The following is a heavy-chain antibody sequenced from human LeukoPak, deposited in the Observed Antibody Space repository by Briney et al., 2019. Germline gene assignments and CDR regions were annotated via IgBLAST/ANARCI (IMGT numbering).Heavy chain of an antibody. J-gene: IGHJ4*02. V-gene: IGHV3-66*01. D-gene: IGHD3-10*01. CDR2: IYSGGST. Sequence: SGGSLRLSCAASGFTVSSNYMSWVRQAPGKGLEWVSVIYSGGSTYYADSVKGRFTISRDNSKNTLYLQMNSLRAEDTAVYYCATGRYDYYGSDPYGYWGQGTLVTVSS. CDR1: GFTVSSNY. CDR3: ATGRYDYYGSDPYGY.